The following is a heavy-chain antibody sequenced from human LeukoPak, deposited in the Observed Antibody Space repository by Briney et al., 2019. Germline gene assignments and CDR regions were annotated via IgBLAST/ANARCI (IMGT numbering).Heavy chain of an antibody. Sequence: PSETLSLTCTVSGGSISSGSYYWSWIRQPAGKGLEWIGRIYTSGSTTYNSSLKSRVTISLDTSKNHFSLRLSSVTAADTAVYYCARDLEVGATGYYFDYWGQGTLVTVSS. CDR3: ARDLEVGATGYYFDY. CDR1: GGSISSGSYY. CDR2: IYTSGST. J-gene: IGHJ4*02. V-gene: IGHV4-61*02. D-gene: IGHD1-26*01.